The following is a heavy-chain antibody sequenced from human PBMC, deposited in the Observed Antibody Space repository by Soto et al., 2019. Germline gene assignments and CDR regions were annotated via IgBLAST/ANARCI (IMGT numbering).Heavy chain of an antibody. V-gene: IGHV3-30-3*01. CDR2: ISYDGSNK. J-gene: IGHJ4*02. CDR3: ARDKLRRYFDY. CDR1: GFTFSSYA. Sequence: QVQLVESGGGVVQPGRSLRLSCAASGFTFSSYAMHWVRQAPGKGLEWVEVISYDGSNKYYADSVKGRFTISRDNSKNTLYLQMNSLRAEDTAVYYCARDKLRRYFDYWGQGTLVTVSS.